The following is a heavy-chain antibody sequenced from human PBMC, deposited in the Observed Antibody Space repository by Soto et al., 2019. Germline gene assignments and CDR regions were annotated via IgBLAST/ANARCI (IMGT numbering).Heavy chain of an antibody. Sequence: PSVTLSRTCTLSGGALNDHCWSFIQQPPAKGLEWIGYIYCNGNTSYNSSLESRVTLSVDRSRNQYSLRLTTLTAAHTVGYYCASVRTGYFDYWGRGALVTVSS. CDR3: ASVRTGYFDY. J-gene: IGHJ4*02. D-gene: IGHD3-10*02. V-gene: IGHV4-59*11. CDR1: GGALNDHC. CDR2: IYCNGNT.